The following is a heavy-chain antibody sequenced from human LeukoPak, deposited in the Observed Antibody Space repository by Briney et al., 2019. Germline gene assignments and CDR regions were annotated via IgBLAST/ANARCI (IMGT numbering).Heavy chain of an antibody. CDR3: AKDRAGYSYGMFDS. D-gene: IGHD5-18*01. Sequence: AGGSLRLSCVASGFTFSNYAMSWVRQAPGKGLEWVSGIVNSGGSTYYADSVRGRLTISRDNSKKTVYLQMSNLRGDDTAIYYCAKDRAGYSYGMFDSWGQGTLVTVSS. CDR2: IVNSGGST. J-gene: IGHJ4*02. V-gene: IGHV3-23*01. CDR1: GFTFSNYA.